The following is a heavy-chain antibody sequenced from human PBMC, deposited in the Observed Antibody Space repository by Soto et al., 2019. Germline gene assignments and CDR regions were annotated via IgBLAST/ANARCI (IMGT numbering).Heavy chain of an antibody. J-gene: IGHJ4*02. Sequence: ASVKVSFKACGETFTANYIHWLRQAPGQGFEWMGWINPKSGGTKYPQKFQGRVTMTRDTSLSTVYMTLTRLTSDDTAVYYCARDLAKGGGSAGFDYWGQGTLVTVSS. CDR1: GETFTANY. CDR3: ARDLAKGGGSAGFDY. CDR2: INPKSGGT. V-gene: IGHV1-2*02. D-gene: IGHD1-26*01.